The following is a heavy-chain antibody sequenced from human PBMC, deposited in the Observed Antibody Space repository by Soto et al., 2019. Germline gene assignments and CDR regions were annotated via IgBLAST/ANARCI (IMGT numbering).Heavy chain of an antibody. CDR1: GYSITCYL. CDR2: IYPGDSDT. V-gene: IGHV5-51*01. D-gene: IGHD5-18*01. Sequence: GEFLKISCKGSGYSITCYLIGWVRQMPGKGLEWMGIIYPGDSDTRYSPSFQGQVTISADKSISTAYLQWSSLKASDSAMYYCARHEPGQYSYGPVDYWGQGTLVTVSS. CDR3: ARHEPGQYSYGPVDY. J-gene: IGHJ4*02.